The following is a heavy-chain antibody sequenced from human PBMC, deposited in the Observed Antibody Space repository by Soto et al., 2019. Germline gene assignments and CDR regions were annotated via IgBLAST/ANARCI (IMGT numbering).Heavy chain of an antibody. CDR2: IKYDGGEQ. V-gene: IGHV3-7*01. Sequence: GGSLRLSCAASGFTFGNFWMSWVRQAPGKGLDWVANIKYDGGEQNYVDSVKGRFTISRDNTKNSLYLQMNSLRAEDTAVYYCAVGFHWFDSWGQGSLVTVSS. J-gene: IGHJ5*01. CDR1: GFTFGNFW. CDR3: AVGFHWFDS.